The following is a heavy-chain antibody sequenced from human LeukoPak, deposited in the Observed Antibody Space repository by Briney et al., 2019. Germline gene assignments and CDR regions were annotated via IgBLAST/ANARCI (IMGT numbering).Heavy chain of an antibody. Sequence: SETLSLTCAVYGASFSDYYWSWIRQPPGKGLEWIGEIDHSGSTKCNPSLKGRVTISLDTSKNQFSLDLTSVTAADTAVYYCATASQLGSYNRFDPWGQGTLVTVSS. J-gene: IGHJ5*02. CDR2: IDHSGST. CDR3: ATASQLGSYNRFDP. D-gene: IGHD1-1*01. V-gene: IGHV4-34*01. CDR1: GASFSDYY.